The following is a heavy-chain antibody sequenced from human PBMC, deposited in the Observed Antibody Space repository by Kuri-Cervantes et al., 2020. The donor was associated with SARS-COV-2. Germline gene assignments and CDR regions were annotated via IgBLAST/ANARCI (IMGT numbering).Heavy chain of an antibody. V-gene: IGHV1-18*01. D-gene: IGHD3-22*01. CDR1: GYTFTSYG. J-gene: IGHJ4*02. CDR2: ISAYNGNT. Sequence: ASVKVSCKASGYTFTSYGISWVRQALGQGLEWMGWISAYNGNTNYAQKLQGRVTMTTDTSTSTAYMELRSLRSDDTAVYYCARDAGYYDSSGYRYYFDYWGQGTLVTVSS. CDR3: ARDAGYYDSSGYRYYFDY.